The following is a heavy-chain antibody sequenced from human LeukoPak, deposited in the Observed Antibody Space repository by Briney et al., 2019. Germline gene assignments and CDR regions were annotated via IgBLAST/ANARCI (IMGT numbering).Heavy chain of an antibody. CDR3: ARMVYYYDISGYYFLDY. V-gene: IGHV3-48*03. CDR1: AFTFSSYE. CDR2: ISSSGSTI. Sequence: PGGSLRLSCAASAFTFSSYEMYWVRQAPGQGLEWVSYISSSGSTIHYEDSVKGRFTISRDNAKNSLYLQMNSLRAEDTAVYYCARMVYYYDISGYYFLDYWGQGTLVTVSS. D-gene: IGHD3-22*01. J-gene: IGHJ4*02.